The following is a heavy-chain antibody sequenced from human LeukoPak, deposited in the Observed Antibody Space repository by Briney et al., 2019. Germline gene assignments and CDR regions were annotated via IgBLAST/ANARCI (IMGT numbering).Heavy chain of an antibody. J-gene: IGHJ4*02. Sequence: GGSLRLSCAASGFTLSDYYMTWVRQAPGKGLEWVSYVSNGGSSSILYADSVKGRFTVCKYYAKNSLYLQMNSLRADDTGVYYCARDKSNKGHDCWGQGTLVTVSS. CDR2: VSNGGSSSI. CDR1: GFTLSDYY. V-gene: IGHV3-11*01. CDR3: ARDKSNKGHDC.